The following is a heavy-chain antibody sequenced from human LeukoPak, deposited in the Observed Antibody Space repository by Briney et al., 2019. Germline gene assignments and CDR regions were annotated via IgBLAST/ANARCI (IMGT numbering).Heavy chain of an antibody. CDR1: GFTFDDYA. CDR2: ICWNSGSI. Sequence: GGSLRLSCAASGFTFDDYAMHWVRQAPGKGLEWVSGICWNSGSIGYADSVKGRFTISRDNAKNSLYLQMNSLRAEDTALYYCAKDPGGLYCSSTSCYMSYFDYWGQGTLVTVSS. CDR3: AKDPGGLYCSSTSCYMSYFDY. D-gene: IGHD2-2*02. J-gene: IGHJ4*02. V-gene: IGHV3-9*01.